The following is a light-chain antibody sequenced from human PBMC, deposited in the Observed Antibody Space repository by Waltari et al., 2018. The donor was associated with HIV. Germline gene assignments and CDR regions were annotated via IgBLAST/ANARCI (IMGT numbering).Light chain of an antibody. CDR3: MQALQTPYT. J-gene: IGKJ2*01. CDR2: GAS. Sequence: EIVMTQSPATLSVSPGERATLSCRASQSVNINLAWYQQKPGQAPRLLIYGASTRATGIPARFSGSGSGTDFTLKISRVEAEDVGVYYCMQALQTPYTFGQGTKLEIK. V-gene: IGKV3-15*01. CDR1: QSVNIN.